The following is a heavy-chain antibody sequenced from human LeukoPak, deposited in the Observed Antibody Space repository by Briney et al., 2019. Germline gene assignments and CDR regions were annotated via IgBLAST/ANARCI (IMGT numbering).Heavy chain of an antibody. D-gene: IGHD3-9*01. Sequence: GGSLRLSCAASGFSFSSHGMHWVRQAPGKGLEWVAVISYDGSNKYYADSVKGRFTISRDNSKNTLYLQMNSLRAEDTAVYYCARDRQRYFDWFVDYWGQGTLVTVSS. J-gene: IGHJ4*02. V-gene: IGHV3-30*19. CDR2: ISYDGSNK. CDR3: ARDRQRYFDWFVDY. CDR1: GFSFSSHG.